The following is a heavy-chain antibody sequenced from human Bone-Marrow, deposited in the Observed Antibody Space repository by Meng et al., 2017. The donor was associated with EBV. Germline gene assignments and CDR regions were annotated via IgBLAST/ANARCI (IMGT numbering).Heavy chain of an antibody. Sequence: VLRLLSWAQVKKPGSSVKVACKCSGDSFNNVGISWVRQVPGQGLEWMGDITPVFGVANYAESFQGRVTISADTSTRTTYMDLSSLRSDDTAVYYCVRDLWLRIGECVWGQGTLVTVSS. D-gene: IGHD5-12*01. CDR1: GDSFNNVG. CDR2: ITPVFGVA. J-gene: IGHJ4*02. CDR3: VRDLWLRIGECV. V-gene: IGHV1-69*17.